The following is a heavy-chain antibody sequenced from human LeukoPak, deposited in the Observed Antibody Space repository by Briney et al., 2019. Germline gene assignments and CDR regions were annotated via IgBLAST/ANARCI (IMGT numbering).Heavy chain of an antibody. J-gene: IGHJ4*02. CDR1: GFTFSSYG. CDR3: ARDLIKRGYSYDLFDY. CDR2: IWYDGSNK. Sequence: GGSLRLSCAASGFTFSSYGMHWVRQAPGKGLEWVAVIWYDGSNKYYADSVKGQFTISRDNSKNTLYLQMNSLRAEDTAVYYCARDLIKRGYSYDLFDYWGQGTLVTVSS. V-gene: IGHV3-33*01. D-gene: IGHD5-18*01.